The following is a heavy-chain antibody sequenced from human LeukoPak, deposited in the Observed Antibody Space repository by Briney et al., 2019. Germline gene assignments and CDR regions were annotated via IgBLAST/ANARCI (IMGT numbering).Heavy chain of an antibody. D-gene: IGHD6-13*01. CDR1: GGSFSGYY. J-gene: IGHJ5*02. Sequence: PSETLSLTCAVYGGSFSGYYWSWIRQPPGKGLEWIGEINHSGSTNYNPSLKGRVTISVDTSKNQFSLKLSSVTAADTAVYYCARRKSSSWYGEGWFDPWGQGTLVTISS. CDR2: INHSGST. V-gene: IGHV4-34*01. CDR3: ARRKSSSWYGEGWFDP.